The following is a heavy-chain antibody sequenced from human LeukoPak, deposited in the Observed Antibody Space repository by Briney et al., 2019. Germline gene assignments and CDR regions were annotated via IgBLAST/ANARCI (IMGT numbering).Heavy chain of an antibody. CDR3: AREGPRGNSQFDY. CDR1: GFTFSSYG. V-gene: IGHV3-33*01. J-gene: IGHJ4*02. Sequence: TGGSLRLSCAASGFTFSSYGMHWVRQAPGKGLEWVALIWYDGSNKYYADSVKGRLIISRDNSKNTLYLQMNSLRAEDTAVYYCAREGPRGNSQFDYWGQGTLVTVSS. CDR2: IWYDGSNK. D-gene: IGHD2/OR15-2a*01.